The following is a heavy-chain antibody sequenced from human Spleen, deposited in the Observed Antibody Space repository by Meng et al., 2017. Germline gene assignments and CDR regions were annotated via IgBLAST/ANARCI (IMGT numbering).Heavy chain of an antibody. CDR1: GDSISSYY. D-gene: IGHD6-13*01. J-gene: IGHJ6*02. CDR3: AREKAAGLYYYYYGMDV. Sequence: ESLKISCTVSGDSISSYYWNWSRQPPGKGLEWSGFIYHNGGTNYNPSLKSRVTISVDTSTNQFSLKLSSVTAADTAVYYCAREKAAGLYYYYYGMDVWGQGTTVTVSS. V-gene: IGHV4-59*12. CDR2: IYHNGGT.